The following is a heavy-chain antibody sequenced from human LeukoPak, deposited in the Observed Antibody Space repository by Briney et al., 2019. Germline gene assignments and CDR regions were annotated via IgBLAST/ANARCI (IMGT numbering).Heavy chain of an antibody. Sequence: GGSLRLSCAASGFTFSSYAMSWVRQAPGKGLEWVSAISGSGGSTYYADSVKGRFTTSRDNSKNTLYLQMNSLRAEDTAVYYCAKGDRYSYGHYDYWGQGTLVTVSS. V-gene: IGHV3-23*01. D-gene: IGHD5-18*01. J-gene: IGHJ4*02. CDR3: AKGDRYSYGHYDY. CDR2: ISGSGGST. CDR1: GFTFSSYA.